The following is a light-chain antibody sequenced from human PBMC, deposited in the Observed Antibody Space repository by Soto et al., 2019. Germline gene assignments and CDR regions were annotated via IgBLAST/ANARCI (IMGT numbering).Light chain of an antibody. Sequence: EILLTQSPGTLSLSPGERATLSCRASQSVTSTYLAWYQQKPGQAPRLLIYGASTRATGIPDRFRGSGSGTDFTLTISRLEPEDFAVYYCQQYGSSLTWTFGQGTKVDIK. CDR3: QQYGSSLTWT. V-gene: IGKV3-20*01. CDR2: GAS. J-gene: IGKJ1*01. CDR1: QSVTSTY.